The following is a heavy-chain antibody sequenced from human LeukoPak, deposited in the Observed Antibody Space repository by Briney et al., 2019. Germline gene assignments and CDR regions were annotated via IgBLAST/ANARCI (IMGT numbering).Heavy chain of an antibody. V-gene: IGHV3-48*02. Sequence: GGSLRLSCAASAFTFRTYWISWVRQAPGTGLEWVSYISSGSTTIGYADSVKGRFTISRDNAKSSLYLQMNSLRDEDTAVYYCARWDRAMELDYWGQGTLVTVSS. D-gene: IGHD5-18*01. CDR2: ISSGSTTI. J-gene: IGHJ4*02. CDR1: AFTFRTYW. CDR3: ARWDRAMELDY.